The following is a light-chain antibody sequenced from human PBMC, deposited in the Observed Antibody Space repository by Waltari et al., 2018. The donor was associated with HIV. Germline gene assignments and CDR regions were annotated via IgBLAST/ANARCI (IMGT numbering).Light chain of an antibody. Sequence: QSALTQPPSASGSPGQPVTISCTATSRDVGGYNSVPWYQQHPGKAPKLMIFEVNKRPSGVPDRFSGSKSGNAASLTVSGLQAEDEADYYCSSYAGSNDRVFGGGTKLTVL. CDR2: EVN. V-gene: IGLV2-8*01. J-gene: IGLJ2*01. CDR1: SRDVGGYNS. CDR3: SSYAGSNDRV.